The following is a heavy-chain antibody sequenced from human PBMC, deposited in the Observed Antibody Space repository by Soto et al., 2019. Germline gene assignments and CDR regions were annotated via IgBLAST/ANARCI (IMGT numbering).Heavy chain of an antibody. Sequence: QVQLQESGPGLVKPSETLFLTCTVSGGSVSSGSYYWSWIRQPPGKGLEWIGYIYYSGSTNYNPSLKSRVTISVDTSKNQFSLKLSSVTAADTAVYYCARGTLWFGESVDYWGQGTLVTVSS. V-gene: IGHV4-61*01. CDR2: IYYSGST. CDR3: ARGTLWFGESVDY. CDR1: GGSVSSGSYY. J-gene: IGHJ4*02. D-gene: IGHD3-10*01.